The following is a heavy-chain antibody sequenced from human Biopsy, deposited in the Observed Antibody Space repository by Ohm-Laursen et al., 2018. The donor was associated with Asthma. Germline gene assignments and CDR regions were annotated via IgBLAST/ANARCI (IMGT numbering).Heavy chain of an antibody. CDR3: ERSSHINWGGYFDY. J-gene: IGHJ4*02. CDR1: GGTFSSYA. Sequence: GASVKVSCKAYGGTFSSYAISWVRQAPGQGLEWMGGIIPIFGTANYAQKFQGRVTITADESTGTAYMELSSLRSEDTAVYYCERSSHINWGGYFDYWGQGTLVTVSS. CDR2: IIPIFGTA. D-gene: IGHD7-27*01. V-gene: IGHV1-69*13.